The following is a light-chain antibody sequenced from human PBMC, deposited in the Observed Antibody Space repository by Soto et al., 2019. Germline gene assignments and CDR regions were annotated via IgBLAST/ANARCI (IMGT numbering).Light chain of an antibody. Sequence: QPVLAQPPSVSGAPGQRVTISCTGSSSNIGAGYGVHWYQQHPGTAPKLVIYGNSNRPSGVPDRFSGSKSGTSASLAITGLQAEDEADYYCQSYDSSLSGSVFGTGTKVTVL. J-gene: IGLJ1*01. CDR1: SSNIGAGYG. V-gene: IGLV1-40*01. CDR3: QSYDSSLSGSV. CDR2: GNS.